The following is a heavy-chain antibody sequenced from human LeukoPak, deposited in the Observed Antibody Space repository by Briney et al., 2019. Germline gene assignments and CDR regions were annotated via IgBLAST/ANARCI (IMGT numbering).Heavy chain of an antibody. J-gene: IGHJ4*02. Sequence: ASVKVSCKSSGYTFTSYAMHWVRHGPGQSLEWMGWINAGNGNTKYSQKFQGRVTITRDTSASTAYTELSSLRSEDTAVYYCARDQEWELLRGAGYFDYWGQGTLVTVSS. CDR1: GYTFTSYA. CDR3: ARDQEWELLRGAGYFDY. D-gene: IGHD1-26*01. V-gene: IGHV1-3*01. CDR2: INAGNGNT.